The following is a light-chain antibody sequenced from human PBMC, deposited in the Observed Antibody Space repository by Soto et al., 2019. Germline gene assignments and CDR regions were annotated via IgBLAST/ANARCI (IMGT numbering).Light chain of an antibody. J-gene: IGKJ1*01. Sequence: DIQMTQSPSTLSASVGDRVTITCRASQSINAWLAWYQQKPGKAPKLLIYDASTLESGVPSRFSGSGSGTEFTLTISSLQPDDFATYSCQQYNSYFRTFGQGTKVDIK. V-gene: IGKV1-5*01. CDR2: DAS. CDR1: QSINAW. CDR3: QQYNSYFRT.